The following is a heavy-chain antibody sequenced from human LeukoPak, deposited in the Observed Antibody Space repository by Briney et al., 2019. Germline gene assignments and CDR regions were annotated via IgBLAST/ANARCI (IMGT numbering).Heavy chain of an antibody. J-gene: IGHJ4*02. CDR3: ARVSGIAVAGTYDY. CDR1: GFTFSSYA. D-gene: IGHD6-19*01. V-gene: IGHV3-23*01. Sequence: TGGSLRLSCAASGFTFSSYAMSWVRQAPGKGLEWVSAISGSGGSTYYADSVKGRFTISRDNSKNTLYLQMNSLRAEDTAVYYCARVSGIAVAGTYDYWGQGTLVTVSS. CDR2: ISGSGGST.